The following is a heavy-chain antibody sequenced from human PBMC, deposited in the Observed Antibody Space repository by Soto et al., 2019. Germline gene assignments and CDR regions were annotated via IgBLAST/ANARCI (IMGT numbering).Heavy chain of an antibody. Sequence: PSETLSLTWTVSGGSISSTSYYWGWIRQTPGKGLEWIGNIYYSGSTQYNPALKSRVAISVDTSKNQFSLKLGSVTAADTAVYYSARRRESTHRVSFFDCFNPSRQVPRVVVSS. CDR3: ARRRESTHRVSFFDCFNP. V-gene: IGHV4-39*01. CDR2: IYYSGST. CDR1: GGSISSTSYY. J-gene: IGHJ5*02. D-gene: IGHD2-8*01.